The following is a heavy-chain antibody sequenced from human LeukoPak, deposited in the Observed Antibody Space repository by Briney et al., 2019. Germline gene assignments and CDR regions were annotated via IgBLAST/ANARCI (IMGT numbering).Heavy chain of an antibody. Sequence: SSSSYIYYADSVKGRFTISRDNAKNPLYLQMNSLRAEDTAVYYCAQGIEVVIASWGQGTLVTVSS. CDR2: SSSSYI. D-gene: IGHD3-22*01. V-gene: IGHV3-21*01. CDR3: AQGIEVVIAS. J-gene: IGHJ4*02.